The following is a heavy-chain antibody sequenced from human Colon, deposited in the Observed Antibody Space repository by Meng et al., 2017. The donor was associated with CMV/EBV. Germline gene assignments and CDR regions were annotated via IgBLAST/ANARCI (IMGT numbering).Heavy chain of an antibody. V-gene: IGHV4-59*01. CDR2: IYYSGST. CDR1: GGSISSYY. CDR3: ARGSKAARQNWFDP. J-gene: IGHJ5*02. Sequence: SETLSLTCTVSGGSISSYYWSWIRQPPGKGLEWIGYIYYSGSTNYNPSLKSRVTISVDTSKNQFSLKLSSVTAADTAVYYCARGSKAARQNWFDPWGQGTLVTVSS. D-gene: IGHD6-6*01.